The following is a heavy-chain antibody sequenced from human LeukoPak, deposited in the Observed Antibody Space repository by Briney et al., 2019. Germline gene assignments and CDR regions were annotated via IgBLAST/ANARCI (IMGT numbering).Heavy chain of an antibody. D-gene: IGHD6-19*01. V-gene: IGHV1-2*02. Sequence: ASVKVSCKASGYTFTGYYMHWVRQAPGQGLEWMGWINPNSGGTNYAQKFQGRVTMTRDMSTSTVYMELSSLRSEDTAVYYCARSGYSSGWYGRGGQGTLVTVSP. CDR2: INPNSGGT. J-gene: IGHJ4*02. CDR1: GYTFTGYY. CDR3: ARSGYSSGWYGR.